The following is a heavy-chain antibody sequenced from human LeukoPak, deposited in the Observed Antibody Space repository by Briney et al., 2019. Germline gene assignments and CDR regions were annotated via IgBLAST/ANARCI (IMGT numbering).Heavy chain of an antibody. Sequence: GGSLRLSCAASGFTFSSYAMSWVRQAPGKGLEWVSIIYSGGSTYYADSVKGRFTISRDNSKNTLYLQMNNLRPEDTAVYYCARTIVELGKSDYFDYWGQGALVTVSS. CDR2: IYSGGST. CDR3: ARTIVELGKSDYFDY. CDR1: GFTFSSYA. V-gene: IGHV3-66*01. D-gene: IGHD2/OR15-2a*01. J-gene: IGHJ4*02.